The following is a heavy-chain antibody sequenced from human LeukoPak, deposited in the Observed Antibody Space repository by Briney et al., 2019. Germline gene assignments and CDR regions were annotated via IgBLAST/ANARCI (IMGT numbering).Heavy chain of an antibody. J-gene: IGHJ5*02. Sequence: SETLSLTCTVSGGSISSSSYYWGWIRQPPGKGLEWIGSIYYSGTTYYNPSLRSRVTISVDTSKNQFSLKLSSVTAADTAVYYCARGMYSSTWIRFDPWGQGTLVTVSS. D-gene: IGHD6-13*01. CDR2: IYYSGTT. CDR3: ARGMYSSTWIRFDP. CDR1: GGSISSSSYY. V-gene: IGHV4-39*07.